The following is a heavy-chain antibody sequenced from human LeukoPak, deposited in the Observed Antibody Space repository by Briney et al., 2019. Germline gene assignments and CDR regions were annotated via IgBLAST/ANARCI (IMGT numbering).Heavy chain of an antibody. V-gene: IGHV3-30*18. CDR3: AKSSRASGYGMDV. J-gene: IGHJ6*02. CDR2: ISYDGSNK. D-gene: IGHD3-10*01. Sequence: GGSLRLSCAASGFTFSSYAMSWVRQAPGKGLEWVAVISYDGSNKYYADSVKGRFTISRDNSKNTLYLQMNSLRAEDTAVYYCAKSSRASGYGMDVWGQGTTVTVSS. CDR1: GFTFSSYA.